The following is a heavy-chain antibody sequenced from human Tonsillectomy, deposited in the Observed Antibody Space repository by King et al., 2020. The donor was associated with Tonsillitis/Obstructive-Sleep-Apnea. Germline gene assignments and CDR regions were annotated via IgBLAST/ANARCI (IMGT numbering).Heavy chain of an antibody. J-gene: IGHJ4*02. CDR3: AKDQKDSSGWFSSH. CDR2: ISGGGGGT. Sequence: VQLVESGGGLVQPGGSLRLSCAASGFTFSSCAMTWGRQAPGKGLEWVSTISGGGGGTYYAASGKGRFTISRDNSKNTLYLQMNSLRAEDTALYYCAKDQKDSSGWFSSHWGQGTLVTVSS. V-gene: IGHV3-23*04. CDR1: GFTFSSCA. D-gene: IGHD6-19*01.